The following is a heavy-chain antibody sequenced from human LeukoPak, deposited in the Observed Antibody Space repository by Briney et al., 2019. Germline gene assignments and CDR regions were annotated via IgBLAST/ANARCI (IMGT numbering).Heavy chain of an antibody. CDR1: GFTFSSSA. V-gene: IGHV3-30-3*01. D-gene: IGHD2-2*01. CDR3: AGRYCSSTSCFLPGPLGY. CDR2: ISYDGSNK. Sequence: QPGRSLRLSCAASGFTFSSSAMHWVRQAPDKGLEWVAVISYDGSNKYYADSVKGRFTISRDNSKNTLYLQMNSLRAEDTAVYYCAGRYCSSTSCFLPGPLGYWGQGTLVTVSS. J-gene: IGHJ4*02.